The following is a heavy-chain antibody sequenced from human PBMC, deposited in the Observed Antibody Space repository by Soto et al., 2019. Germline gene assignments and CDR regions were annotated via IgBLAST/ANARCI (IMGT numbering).Heavy chain of an antibody. V-gene: IGHV3-30*18. Sequence: QVQLVESGGGVVQPGRSLRLSCAASTFSFSTYAMHWVRQAPGKGLDWVAVISYDGSNKFYANSVKGRFTVSNDNSKNELYLQMNSVSAEDTAVYYGAKDVAVYRSGCLEYWGQGTLVNVSS. D-gene: IGHD6-19*01. CDR3: AKDVAVYRSGCLEY. CDR2: ISYDGSNK. CDR1: TFSFSTYA. J-gene: IGHJ4*02.